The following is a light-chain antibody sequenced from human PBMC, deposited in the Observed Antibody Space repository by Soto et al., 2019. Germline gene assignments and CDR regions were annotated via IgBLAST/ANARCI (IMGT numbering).Light chain of an antibody. CDR2: DAS. CDR3: QQRSNWPRGLT. Sequence: EIVLTQSPATLSSSPGERATISCRASQSVSSYLAWYQQKPGQAPRLLIYDASNRATGIPARFSGSGSGTDFALTISSREPEDFAVDYCQQRSNWPRGLTFGGGTKVEIK. CDR1: QSVSSY. V-gene: IGKV3-11*01. J-gene: IGKJ4*01.